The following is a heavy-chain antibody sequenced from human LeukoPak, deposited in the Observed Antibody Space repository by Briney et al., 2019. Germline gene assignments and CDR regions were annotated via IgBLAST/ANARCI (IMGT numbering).Heavy chain of an antibody. CDR3: ARSGSGWFDF. CDR1: GFTVSTNF. V-gene: IGHV3-53*01. D-gene: IGHD6-19*01. CDR2: IYAGGDT. Sequence: GSLRLSCAASGFTVSTNFMSWVRQAPGKGLEWVSVIYAGGDTYYADSVKGRFTISRDNSKNTLYLQMKSLRAEDTAVYYCARSGSGWFDFWGQGTLVTVSS. J-gene: IGHJ4*02.